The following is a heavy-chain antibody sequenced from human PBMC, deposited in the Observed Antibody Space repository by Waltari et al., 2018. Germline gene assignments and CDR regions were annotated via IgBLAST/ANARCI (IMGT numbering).Heavy chain of an antibody. CDR1: GGSISSGGYS. V-gene: IGHV4-30-2*01. CDR2: IYHSWST. J-gene: IGHJ4*02. CDR3: ARGWGDSAPWFDY. Sequence: QLQLQESGSGLVKPSQTLSLTCAVSGGSISSGGYSWSWIRQPPGKGLEWMGYIYHSWSTYYNPSLKSRVTISVDRSKTQFSLKLSSVTAADTAVYYCARGWGDSAPWFDYWGQGTLVTVSS. D-gene: IGHD3-16*01.